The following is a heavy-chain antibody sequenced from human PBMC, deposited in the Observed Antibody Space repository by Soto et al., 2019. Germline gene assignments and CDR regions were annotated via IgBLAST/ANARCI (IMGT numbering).Heavy chain of an antibody. CDR2: IYYSGST. V-gene: IGHV4-59*08. CDR1: GGSISSYY. J-gene: IGHJ2*01. CDR3: ARFNWYFDL. Sequence: QVQLQESGPGLVKPSETLSLTCTVSGGSISSYYWSWIRQPPGKGLEWIGYIYYSGSTNYNPSLTSRVTISVETSKNQLSLKLSSVTAADTAVYYCARFNWYFDLWGRGTLVTVSS.